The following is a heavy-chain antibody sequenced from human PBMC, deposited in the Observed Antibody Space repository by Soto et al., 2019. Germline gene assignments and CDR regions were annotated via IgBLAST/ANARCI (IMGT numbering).Heavy chain of an antibody. CDR3: ARDPNFYDGGGDPARQFDW. V-gene: IGHV4-31*11. Sequence: SETLSLTCAVSGASVSSGGYYWSWIRKHPVKGLEWSGNSFTGGRSSYHPSLKRRVSLSAGRTKNRFSLRLNSVTAADTAVYYCARDPNFYDGGGDPARQFDWSGGETLVTVAP. D-gene: IGHD2-21*02. CDR1: GASVSSGGYY. CDR2: SFTGGRS. J-gene: IGHJ4*02.